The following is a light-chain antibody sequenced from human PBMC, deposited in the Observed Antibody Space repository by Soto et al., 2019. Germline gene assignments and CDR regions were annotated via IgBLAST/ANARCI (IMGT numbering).Light chain of an antibody. CDR3: QQYNSYSVYT. J-gene: IGKJ2*01. V-gene: IGKV1-5*01. CDR2: DAS. Sequence: DIQMTQSPSSLSASVGDRVTIACRASQSISTWLAWYQQKPGKAPKLLISDASSLISGVPSRFSGSGSGTEFTLTISSLQPDDFATYYCQQYNSYSVYTFGQGTKPEIK. CDR1: QSISTW.